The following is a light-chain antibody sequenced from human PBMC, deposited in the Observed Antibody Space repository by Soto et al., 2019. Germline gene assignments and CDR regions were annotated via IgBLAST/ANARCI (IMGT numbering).Light chain of an antibody. Sequence: DIVMTQSPATLSVSPGERATLSCRASQRISSSLAWYQQKPGQAPRLLIYAASIRATAFPARFTGSGSVTEFTLTISSLQSEDFAVYYCQQYDNWPYTFGQGTKLEIK. CDR3: QQYDNWPYT. V-gene: IGKV3-15*01. CDR2: AAS. J-gene: IGKJ2*01. CDR1: QRISSS.